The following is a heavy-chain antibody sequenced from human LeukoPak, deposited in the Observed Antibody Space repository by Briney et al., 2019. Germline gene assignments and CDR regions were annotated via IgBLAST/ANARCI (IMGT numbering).Heavy chain of an antibody. CDR1: GYTFTSYG. Sequence: ASVEVSCKASGYTFTSYGISWVRQAPGQGLEWMGWISAYNGNTNYAQKLQGRVTMTTDTSTSTAYMELRSLRSDDTAVYYCARKRHDYGGNWFDPWGQGTLVTVSS. D-gene: IGHD4-23*01. CDR3: ARKRHDYGGNWFDP. CDR2: ISAYNGNT. V-gene: IGHV1-18*01. J-gene: IGHJ5*02.